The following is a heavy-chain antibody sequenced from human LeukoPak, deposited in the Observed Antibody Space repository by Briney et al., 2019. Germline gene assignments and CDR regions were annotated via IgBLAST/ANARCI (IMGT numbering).Heavy chain of an antibody. V-gene: IGHV3-21*01. D-gene: IGHD3-9*01. Sequence: GGSLRLSCAASGFTFSSYSMNWVRQAPGKGLEWVSSISSSSSYIYYADSVKGRFTISRDNAKNSLYLQMNSLRAEDTAVYYCARDVNDILTGSPAYLDYWGQGTLVTVSS. CDR3: ARDVNDILTGSPAYLDY. J-gene: IGHJ4*02. CDR2: ISSSSSYI. CDR1: GFTFSSYS.